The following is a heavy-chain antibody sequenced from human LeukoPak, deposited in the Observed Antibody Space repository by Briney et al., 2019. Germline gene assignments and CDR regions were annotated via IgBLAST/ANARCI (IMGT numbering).Heavy chain of an antibody. CDR1: GFTVSNDY. CDR3: TRLLPSSHHFFDS. D-gene: IGHD6-6*01. V-gene: IGHV3-53*01. J-gene: IGHJ4*02. CDR2: IYGGGST. Sequence: GGSLRLSCAVSGFTVSNDYMSWVRQALGKGLEWVSVIYGGGSTYYADSVRGRFTISRDNSENTLYLQMDSLRAEDTAVYYCTRLLPSSHHFFDSWGQGTLVTVSS.